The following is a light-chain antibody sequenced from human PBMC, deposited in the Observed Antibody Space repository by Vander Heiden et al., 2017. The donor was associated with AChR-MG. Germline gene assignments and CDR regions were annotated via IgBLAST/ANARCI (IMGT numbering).Light chain of an antibody. J-gene: IGKJ1*01. Sequence: EIVMTPSPATLSVPPGERATLSCTASQSGSSNLAWYQQKPGQAPRLLIYCASTRATGIPARFSGSGSGTEFTLTISSLQSEDFAVYYCQQYNNWPPWTFGQGTKVEIK. CDR2: CAS. V-gene: IGKV3-15*01. CDR1: QSGSSN. CDR3: QQYNNWPPWT.